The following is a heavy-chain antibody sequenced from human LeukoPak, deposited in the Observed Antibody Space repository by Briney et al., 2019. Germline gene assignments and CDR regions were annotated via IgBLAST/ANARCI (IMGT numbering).Heavy chain of an antibody. CDR2: FYTSENT. J-gene: IGHJ6*03. Sequence: SETLSLTCTISGGSIRSGTYYWSWIRQPAGKGLEWIGRFYTSENTNYNPSLKSRVTMPLDTSKNQFSLKLSSVTAADTAVYYCARVPRSYYYYYYMDVWGKGTTVTVSS. V-gene: IGHV4-61*02. CDR1: GGSIRSGTYY. CDR3: ARVPRSYYYYYYMDV.